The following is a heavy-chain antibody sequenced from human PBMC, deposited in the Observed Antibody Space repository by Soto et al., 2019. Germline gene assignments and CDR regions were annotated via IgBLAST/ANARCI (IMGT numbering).Heavy chain of an antibody. Sequence: QVQLQQWGAGLLKPSETLSLTCAVSGGSFSAYYWTWIRQPPGRGLEWIGEIDHSGSTNYNPSLEGRVTMSLDTAKNRFSLNVTSVTAADTAVYYCVRGLRYSGMDVWGQGTTVTVS. CDR1: GGSFSAYY. D-gene: IGHD2-15*01. V-gene: IGHV4-34*01. J-gene: IGHJ6*02. CDR3: VRGLRYSGMDV. CDR2: IDHSGST.